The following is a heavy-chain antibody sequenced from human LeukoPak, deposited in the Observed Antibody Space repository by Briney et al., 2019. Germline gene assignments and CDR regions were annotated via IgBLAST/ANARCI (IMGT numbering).Heavy chain of an antibody. CDR1: GYTFTGHY. Sequence: ASVKVSCKASGYTFTGHYMHWVRQAPGQGLEWMGWINPNNGGTNYAQKFQGRVSMTGDTSISTSYMELSGLSSDDTAVYYCARVGSSGWDTFEQSPTWGQGTLVTVSS. D-gene: IGHD6-19*01. V-gene: IGHV1-2*02. J-gene: IGHJ5*02. CDR3: ARVGSSGWDTFEQSPT. CDR2: INPNNGGT.